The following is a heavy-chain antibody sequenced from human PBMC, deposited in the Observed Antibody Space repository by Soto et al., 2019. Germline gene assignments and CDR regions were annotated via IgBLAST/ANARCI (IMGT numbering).Heavy chain of an antibody. Sequence: SLSLTCALSGDSVSSNSAAWNWIRQSPSRGLEWLGRTYYRSKWYNDYAVSVKSRITINPDTSKNQFSLQLNSVTPEDTAVYYCARDSWIQLWFQTVPFDYWGQGTLVTVSS. J-gene: IGHJ4*02. CDR1: GDSVSSNSAA. CDR2: TYYRSKWYN. D-gene: IGHD5-18*01. V-gene: IGHV6-1*01. CDR3: ARDSWIQLWFQTVPFDY.